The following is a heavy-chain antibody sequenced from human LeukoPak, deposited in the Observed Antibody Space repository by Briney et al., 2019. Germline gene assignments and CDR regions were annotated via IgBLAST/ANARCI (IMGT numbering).Heavy chain of an antibody. Sequence: ASVKVSCKASGYTFTGYYMHWVRQAPGQGLEWMGWINPNSGGTNYAQKFQGRVTMTRDTSISTAYMELSRLRSDDTAVYCCARCIRYYDCWSGYYSAYYYYCMDVWGKGTTVTVSS. J-gene: IGHJ6*03. D-gene: IGHD3-3*01. CDR3: ARCIRYYDCWSGYYSAYYYYCMDV. CDR1: GYTFTGYY. V-gene: IGHV1-2*02. CDR2: INPNSGGT.